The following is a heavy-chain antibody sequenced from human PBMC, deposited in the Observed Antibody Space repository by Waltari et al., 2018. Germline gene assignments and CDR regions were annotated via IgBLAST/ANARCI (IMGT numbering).Heavy chain of an antibody. Sequence: QLQLQESGPGLVKPSETLSLTCTVPGGSISRSSYYRCWIRQPPGKGLAWIGSIQYSGSTYYNPSLKSRVTIAVDTSKNQFSLKLSSVTAADTAVYYCARDSGSYSLDYWGQGTLVTVSS. D-gene: IGHD1-26*01. J-gene: IGHJ4*02. CDR3: ARDSGSYSLDY. CDR1: GGSISRSSYY. V-gene: IGHV4-39*07. CDR2: IQYSGST.